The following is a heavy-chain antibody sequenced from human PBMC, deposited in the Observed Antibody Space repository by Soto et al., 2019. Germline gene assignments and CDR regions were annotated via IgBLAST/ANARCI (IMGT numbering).Heavy chain of an antibody. V-gene: IGHV1-18*01. CDR3: PRDLNEPISCYLHTWFDY. D-gene: IGHD3-16*02. CDR1: GYTFTSYG. CDR2: ISAYNGNT. J-gene: IGHJ4*02. Sequence: QVQLVQSGAEVKKPGASVKVSCKASGYTFTSYGISWVRQAPGQGLEWMGWISAYNGNTNYAQKLQGRVTMTTDTSTSTAYMELRSLRAYDTAVYCCPRDLNEPISCYLHTWFDYWGQGTLVTVSS.